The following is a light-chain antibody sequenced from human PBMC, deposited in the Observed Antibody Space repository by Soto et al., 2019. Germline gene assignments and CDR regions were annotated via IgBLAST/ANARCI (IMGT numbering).Light chain of an antibody. CDR1: QSVLYSSNNKNY. CDR3: QQYESTPPT. J-gene: IGKJ2*01. V-gene: IGKV4-1*01. CDR2: WAS. Sequence: DIVMTQSPDSLAVSLGERATINCKSSQSVLYSSNNKNYLAWYQQRPGQPPKLLIYWASTRESWVPDRFSGSGSGTDLTLTIISLQAEDVAVYYFQQYESTPPTFGQGTKLEIK.